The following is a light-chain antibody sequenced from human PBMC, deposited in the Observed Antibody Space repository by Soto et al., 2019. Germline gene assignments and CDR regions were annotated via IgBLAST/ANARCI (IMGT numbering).Light chain of an antibody. CDR3: QQYHSRWA. CDR2: KAS. Sequence: DIQMNQSPSTLSASVGDRVTITCRASKSISSWLAWYQQKPGKAPKLLIYKASSLESGVPSWFSGSGSGTEFKITIRSLQHDDFATHYPQQYHSRWALGQGTKVEIK. V-gene: IGKV1-5*03. J-gene: IGKJ1*01. CDR1: KSISSW.